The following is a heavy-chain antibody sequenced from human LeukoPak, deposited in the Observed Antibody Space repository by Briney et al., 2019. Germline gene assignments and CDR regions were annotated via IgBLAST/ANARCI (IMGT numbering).Heavy chain of an antibody. Sequence: SETLSLTCTVSGGSISSYYWSWIRQPPGKGLEWIGYIYYSGSTNYNPSLKSRVTISVDTSKNQFSLKLSSVTAADTAVYYCARNLYCSSTSCSPPYYYYGMDVWGQGTTVTVSS. CDR3: ARNLYCSSTSCSPPYYYYGMDV. CDR1: GGSISSYY. J-gene: IGHJ6*02. CDR2: IYYSGST. D-gene: IGHD2-2*01. V-gene: IGHV4-59*01.